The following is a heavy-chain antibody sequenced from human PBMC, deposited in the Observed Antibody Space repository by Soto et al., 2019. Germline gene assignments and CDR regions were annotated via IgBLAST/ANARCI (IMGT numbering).Heavy chain of an antibody. CDR1: GGSISGDYYH. D-gene: IGHD2-21*02. CDR2: VFHSGSV. Sequence: QVQLQQSGPGLVKPSQTLSLTCTVSGGSISGDYYHWIWIRQSPGKGLEWIGYVFHSGSVLYNPSLKSRLNISVDTSKNQFSLRLSSVTAADTAVYFCAREDDGGDRDYYGLDVWGQGTTVTVSS. V-gene: IGHV4-30-4*08. CDR3: AREDDGGDRDYYGLDV. J-gene: IGHJ6*02.